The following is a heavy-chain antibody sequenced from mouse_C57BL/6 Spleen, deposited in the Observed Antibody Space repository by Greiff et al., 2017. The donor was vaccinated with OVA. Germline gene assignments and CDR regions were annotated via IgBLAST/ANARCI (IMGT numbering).Heavy chain of an antibody. D-gene: IGHD1-1*01. CDR3: ARNFEGIYEFDY. CDR1: GSSLTSYG. Sequence: QVQLQQSGPGLVQPSQSLSITCTVSGSSLTSYGVHWFRQSPGKGLEWLGVLWSGGCTDSNPAFISRLSIRQYTSNSQVFVKRNSLQADDTAIYYCARNFEGIYEFDYWGQGTTLTVSA. CDR2: LWSGGCT. J-gene: IGHJ2*01. V-gene: IGHV2-2*01.